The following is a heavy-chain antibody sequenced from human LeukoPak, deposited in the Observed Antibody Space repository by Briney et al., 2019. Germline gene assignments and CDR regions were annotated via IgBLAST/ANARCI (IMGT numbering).Heavy chain of an antibody. CDR1: GFTFGTYA. CDR2: ISSNGVST. V-gene: IGHV3-64*01. Sequence: PGGSLRLSCAASGFTFGTYAMPWVRQAPGKGLEYVSVISSNGVSTYYANSVKGRFTISRDNSKNTLYLQMGSLRAEDTALYYCAKAQMATITGVYFDYWGQGTLVTVSS. J-gene: IGHJ4*02. CDR3: AKAQMATITGVYFDY. D-gene: IGHD5-24*01.